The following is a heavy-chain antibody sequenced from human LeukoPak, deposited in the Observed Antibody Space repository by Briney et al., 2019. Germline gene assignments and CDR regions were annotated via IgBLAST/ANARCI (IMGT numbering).Heavy chain of an antibody. CDR1: GYTFTRNA. J-gene: IGHJ4*02. CDR2: INTNTGNP. D-gene: IGHD6-19*01. Sequence: GASVKVSCKASGYTFTRNAINWVRQAPGQGVEWMRCINTNTGNPTYAQGFTGRVVFSLDTSVSTAYLQISTLKAEDTAVYYCARFSSDTSGWYDFPYGGRGTLATVSS. V-gene: IGHV7-4-1*02. CDR3: ARFSSDTSGWYDFPY.